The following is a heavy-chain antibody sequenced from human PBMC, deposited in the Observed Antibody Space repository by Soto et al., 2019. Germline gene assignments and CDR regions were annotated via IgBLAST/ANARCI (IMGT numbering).Heavy chain of an antibody. D-gene: IGHD6-19*01. V-gene: IGHV2-26*01. J-gene: IGHJ5*02. CDR2: IDSSGEK. CDR1: GLSITDSEMG. CDR3: ARRHLAVAVSPWFDP. Sequence: QVTWKESGPVLVKPTETLTLICNVSGLSITDSEMGVSWIRQPPGQPLEWLAHIDSSGEKSYRTVLKSRLAISKDTSKSQIVLTMTNMDPADTATYYCARRHLAVAVSPWFDPWGQGIPVTVSS.